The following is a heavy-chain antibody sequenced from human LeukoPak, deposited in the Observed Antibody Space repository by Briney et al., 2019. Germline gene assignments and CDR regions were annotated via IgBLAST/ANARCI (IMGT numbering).Heavy chain of an antibody. CDR3: ARGPLITIFGVVSQNWFDP. CDR1: GHTFTNYG. V-gene: IGHV1-18*01. D-gene: IGHD3-3*01. Sequence: ASVKVSCKASGHTFTNYGITWVRQAPGQGLEWMGWISAYNGNTNYAQKLQGRVTMTTDTSTSTAYMELRSLRSDDTAVYYCARGPLITIFGVVSQNWFDPWGQGTLVTVSS. CDR2: ISAYNGNT. J-gene: IGHJ5*02.